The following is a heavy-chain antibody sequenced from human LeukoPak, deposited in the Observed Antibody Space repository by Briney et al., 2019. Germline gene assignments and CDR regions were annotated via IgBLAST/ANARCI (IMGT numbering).Heavy chain of an antibody. V-gene: IGHV4-59*01. CDR3: ARAFYYYDSSGYLGLFDL. CDR1: GGSISGYY. J-gene: IGHJ2*01. Sequence: SETLSLTCTVPGGSISGYYWSWVRQPPGKGLEWIGYIYYTGSTNYNPSLKSRVSISVDTSKNQFSLRLSSVTAADTAVYYCARAFYYYDSSGYLGLFDLWGRGTLVTVSS. CDR2: IYYTGST. D-gene: IGHD3-22*01.